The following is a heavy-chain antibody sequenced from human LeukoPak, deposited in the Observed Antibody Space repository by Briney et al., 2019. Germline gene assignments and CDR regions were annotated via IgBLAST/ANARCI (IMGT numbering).Heavy chain of an antibody. Sequence: PGGSLRLSCAASGFTFSSYAMSWVRQAPGKGLEWVSAISGSGGSTYYADSVKGRFTISRDNSKDTLYLQMNSLRAEDTAVYYCARVLPSAAGTGREFDYWGQGTLVTVSS. CDR1: GFTFSSYA. D-gene: IGHD6-13*01. CDR3: ARVLPSAAGTGREFDY. CDR2: ISGSGGST. V-gene: IGHV3-23*01. J-gene: IGHJ4*02.